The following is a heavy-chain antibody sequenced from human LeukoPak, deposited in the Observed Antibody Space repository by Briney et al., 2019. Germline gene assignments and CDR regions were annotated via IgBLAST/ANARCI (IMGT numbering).Heavy chain of an antibody. D-gene: IGHD3-10*01. V-gene: IGHV4-61*02. J-gene: IGHJ2*01. CDR2: IYTSGST. Sequence: PSETLSLTCTVSGGSISSGSYYWSWIRQPAGTGLEWIGRIYTSGSTNYNPSLKSRVTMSVDTSKNQFSLKLSSVTAADTAVYYCAREPQVWFGLMLQNADWYFDLWGRGTLVTVSS. CDR3: AREPQVWFGLMLQNADWYFDL. CDR1: GGSISSGSYY.